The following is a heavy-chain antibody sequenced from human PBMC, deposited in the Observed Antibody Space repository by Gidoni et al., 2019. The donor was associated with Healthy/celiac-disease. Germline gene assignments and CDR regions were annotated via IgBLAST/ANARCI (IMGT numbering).Heavy chain of an antibody. J-gene: IGHJ4*02. D-gene: IGHD6-6*01. CDR3: ARVRSIAARSTDY. V-gene: IGHV1-2*02. CDR1: GYTFTGYY. CDR2: INPNSDGT. Sequence: QVQLVQSGAEVKKPGASLTVSCKASGYTFTGYYMHWVRQAPGQGLDWMGWINPNSDGTNYAQKFQGRITMTRDTSIRTAYMELSRLRSDDTAVYYCARVRSIAARSTDYWGQGTLVTVSS.